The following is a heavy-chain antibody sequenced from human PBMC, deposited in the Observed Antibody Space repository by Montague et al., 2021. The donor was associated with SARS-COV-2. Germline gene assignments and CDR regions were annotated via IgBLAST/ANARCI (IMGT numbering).Heavy chain of an antibody. CDR2: IDWDDDK. D-gene: IGHD1-26*01. Sequence: VKPTQTLTLTCTFSGFLLSTSGMCVSWIRQPPGKALEWLARIDWDDDKYYSTSLKTRLTISKDTPKNQVVLTMTNMDPVDTATYYCAREIAGATVLDYWGQGTLVTVSS. J-gene: IGHJ4*02. V-gene: IGHV2-70*11. CDR1: GFLLSTSGMC. CDR3: AREIAGATVLDY.